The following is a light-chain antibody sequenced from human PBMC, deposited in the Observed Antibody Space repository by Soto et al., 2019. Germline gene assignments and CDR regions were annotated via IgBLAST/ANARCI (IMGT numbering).Light chain of an antibody. CDR3: GSYTSTIPPYV. J-gene: IGLJ1*01. V-gene: IGLV2-14*01. CDR1: SSDVGLYDY. CDR2: EVT. Sequence: ALTQPASVSGSPGQSITISCTGTSSDVGLYDYVSWYQHLPGKAPKLIIYEVTYRPSGVSTRFSGSKSGNTASLTISGLQTEDEADYYCGSYTSTIPPYVFGTGTKLTVL.